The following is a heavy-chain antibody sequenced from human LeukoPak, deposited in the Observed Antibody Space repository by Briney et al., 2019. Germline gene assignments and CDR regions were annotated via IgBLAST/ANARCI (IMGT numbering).Heavy chain of an antibody. Sequence: GGSLRLSCAASGFTFSSYDMNWVRQAPGKGLEWVSSISSSSSYIYYADSVKGRFTISRDNAKSSLYLQMNSLRAEDTAVYYCAKGPVGATRHFDYWGQGTLVTVSS. CDR3: AKGPVGATRHFDY. J-gene: IGHJ4*02. V-gene: IGHV3-21*01. D-gene: IGHD1-26*01. CDR2: ISSSSSYI. CDR1: GFTFSSYD.